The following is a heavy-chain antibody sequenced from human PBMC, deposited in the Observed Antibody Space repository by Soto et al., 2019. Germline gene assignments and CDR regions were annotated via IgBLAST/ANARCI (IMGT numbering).Heavy chain of an antibody. V-gene: IGHV3-74*01. CDR3: ARGAAGYYYMDV. CDR1: GFTFSSYW. J-gene: IGHJ6*03. D-gene: IGHD6-25*01. CDR2: IKYDGSST. Sequence: GGSLRLSCAASGFTFSSYWMHWVRQAPGKGLVWVSRIKYDGSSTSYADSVKGRFTISRDNARNTVYLQMNSLGAEDTGLYYCARGAAGYYYMDVWARGTTVTVSS.